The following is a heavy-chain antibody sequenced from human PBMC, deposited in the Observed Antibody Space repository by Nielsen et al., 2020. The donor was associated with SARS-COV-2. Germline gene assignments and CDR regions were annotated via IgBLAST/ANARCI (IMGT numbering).Heavy chain of an antibody. J-gene: IGHJ4*02. CDR3: AKLSGFREVDY. CDR1: GFTFDDYA. Sequence: SLKISCAASGFTFDDYAMHWVRQAPGKGLEWVSGISWNSGSIGYADSVKGRFTISRDNAKNSLYLQMNSLRAEDTALYYCAKLSGFREVDYWGQGTLVTVSS. CDR2: ISWNSGSI. V-gene: IGHV3-9*01. D-gene: IGHD3-10*01.